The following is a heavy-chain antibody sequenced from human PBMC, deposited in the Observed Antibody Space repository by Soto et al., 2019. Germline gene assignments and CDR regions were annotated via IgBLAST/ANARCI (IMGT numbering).Heavy chain of an antibody. Sequence: ASVKVSCKASGYTFTCCSLHWLQQAPGQGLERMRWITLYNGNTNYAKKFQGRVTITRDMSLRTAYIELSSLRSEDSAVYYWARFGYGGASYYFDYWGQGTLVTVSS. J-gene: IGHJ4*02. D-gene: IGHD4-17*01. CDR2: ITLYNGNT. CDR1: GYTFTCCS. V-gene: IGHV1-45*02. CDR3: ARFGYGGASYYFDY.